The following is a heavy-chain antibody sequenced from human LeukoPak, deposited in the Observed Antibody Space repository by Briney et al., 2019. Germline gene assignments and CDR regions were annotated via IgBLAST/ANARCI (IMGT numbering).Heavy chain of an antibody. Sequence: LIIYCKCSDYIITNYWIGLGRPPPREGVEWRGVIYPGDSDARNSPSFQGQVTISADKSISTAYLQWSSLKASDTAMYYCGGQRDSYGYSFDYWGQGTLVTVSS. J-gene: IGHJ4*02. CDR2: IYPGDSDA. CDR1: DYIITNYW. CDR3: GGQRDSYGYSFDY. V-gene: IGHV5-51*01. D-gene: IGHD5-18*01.